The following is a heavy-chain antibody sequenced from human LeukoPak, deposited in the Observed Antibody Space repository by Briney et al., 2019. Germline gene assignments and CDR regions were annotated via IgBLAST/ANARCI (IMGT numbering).Heavy chain of an antibody. D-gene: IGHD3-10*01. CDR3: ARHGGAMVRGAIPYYFDY. CDR1: GGSISSSSYY. J-gene: IGHJ4*02. V-gene: IGHV4-39*01. CDR2: IYYSGST. Sequence: PSETASLTCTVSGGSISSSSYYWGWIRQPPGKGLEWIGSIYYSGSTYYNPSLKSRVTISVDTSKNQFSLKLSSVTAADTAVYYCARHGGAMVRGAIPYYFDYWGQGTLVTVSS.